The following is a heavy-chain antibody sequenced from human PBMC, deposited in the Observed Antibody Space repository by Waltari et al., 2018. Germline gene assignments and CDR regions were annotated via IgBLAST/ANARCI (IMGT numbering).Heavy chain of an antibody. CDR3: AHRQNLGIAVAGTGGYFDY. V-gene: IGHV2-5*01. CDR2: IYWNDDK. CDR1: GFSLSTSGVG. J-gene: IGHJ4*02. D-gene: IGHD6-19*01. Sequence: QITLKESGPTLVKPTQTLTLTCTFSGFSLSTSGVGVGWIRQPPGKALEWLALIYWNDDKRYSPSLKSRLTITKDTSKNQVVLTMTNMDPVDTATYYCAHRQNLGIAVAGTGGYFDYWGQGTLVTVSS.